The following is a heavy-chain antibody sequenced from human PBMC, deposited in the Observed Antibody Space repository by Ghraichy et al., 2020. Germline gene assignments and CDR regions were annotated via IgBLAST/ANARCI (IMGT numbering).Heavy chain of an antibody. CDR3: ARDRVGRRDGSGDYHYYYGMDV. J-gene: IGHJ6*02. CDR1: GYTFTSNY. Sequence: ASVKVSCKASGYTFTSNYMHWVRQAPGQGLEWMGRINPSGGSTSYAQRFQGRVTMTRDTSTRTVYMELSSLRSEDTAVYYCARDRVGRRDGSGDYHYYYGMDVWGQGTTVTVSS. CDR2: INPSGGST. V-gene: IGHV1-46*01. D-gene: IGHD3-22*01.